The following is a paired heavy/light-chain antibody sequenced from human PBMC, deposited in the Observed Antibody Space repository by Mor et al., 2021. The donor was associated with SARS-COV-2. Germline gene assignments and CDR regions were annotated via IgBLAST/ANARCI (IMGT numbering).Heavy chain of an antibody. CDR3: AKEIGARSGSDY. V-gene: IGHV4-38-2*02. CDR1: GYSISSDYY. Sequence: QVQLQESGPVLVRPSETLSLTCTVSGYSISSDYYWGWIRQPPGKGLEWIGTVRHDGRNFCDPSLRSRVTISMDTSKNQFSLRLNSVTDADSAIYYCAKEIGARSGSDYWGPGTLVTVSS. CDR2: VRHDGRN. D-gene: IGHD6-6*01. J-gene: IGHJ4*02.
Light chain of an antibody. CDR2: EVS. J-gene: IGLJ3*02. CDR1: SSDVGGYNF. CDR3: SSYGFRPYASSGTQV. V-gene: IGLV2-14*01. Sequence: QSALTQPASVSGSPGQSITISCTGTSSDVGGYNFVSWYQQYPGKAPKLIIYEVSNRPSGVSSRFSGSKSANTASLTISGLQAEDEAHYHCSSYGFRPYASSGTQVFGGGTKLTVL.